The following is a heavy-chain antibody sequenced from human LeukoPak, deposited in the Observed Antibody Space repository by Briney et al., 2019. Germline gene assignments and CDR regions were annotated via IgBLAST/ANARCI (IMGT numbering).Heavy chain of an antibody. J-gene: IGHJ3*02. D-gene: IGHD1-14*01. CDR2: ISYDGSNK. CDR1: GFTFSSYA. Sequence: GGSLRLSCAASGFTFSSYAMHWVRQAPGKGLEWVAVISYDGSNKYYADSVKGRFTISRDNAKNSLSLQMNNLRFEGTAVYYCARIDSRRTFDIWGQGTMVTVSS. V-gene: IGHV3-30*04. CDR3: ARIDSRRTFDI.